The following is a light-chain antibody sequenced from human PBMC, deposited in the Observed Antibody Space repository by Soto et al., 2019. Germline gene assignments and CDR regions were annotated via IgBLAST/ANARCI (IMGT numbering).Light chain of an antibody. V-gene: IGLV2-11*01. CDR2: DVT. Sequence: QSALTQPRSVSGSPGQSVTISCTGTSSDVGGYNYVSWYQQYPGKVPQLIIYDVTNRPSGVSNRFSGSKSGKTASLTISGLQAEDEADYYCTSYTTSATVAIGGGTKVTVL. J-gene: IGLJ2*01. CDR3: TSYTTSATVA. CDR1: SSDVGGYNY.